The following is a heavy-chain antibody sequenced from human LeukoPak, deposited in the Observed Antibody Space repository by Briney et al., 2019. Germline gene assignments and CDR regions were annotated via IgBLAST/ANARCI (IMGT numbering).Heavy chain of an antibody. CDR2: IYHSGST. Sequence: SQTLSLTCAVSGGSISSGGYSWSWIRQPPGKGLEWIGYIYHSGSTYYNPSLKSRVTISVDRSKNQFSLKLSSGTAADTAVYYWARVVRGGDDVVHTNWFDPWGEGTLVTVSA. D-gene: IGHD3-10*02. V-gene: IGHV4-30-2*01. J-gene: IGHJ5*02. CDR1: GGSISSGGYS. CDR3: ARVVRGGDDVVHTNWFDP.